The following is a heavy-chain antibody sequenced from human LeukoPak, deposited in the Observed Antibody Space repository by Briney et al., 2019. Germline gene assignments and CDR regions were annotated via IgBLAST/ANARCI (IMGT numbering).Heavy chain of an antibody. Sequence: SETLSLTCAVYGGSFSGYYWSWIRQSPGKGLEWIGEINHSGSTNYNPSLKSRVTISVDTSKNQFSLKLSSVTAADTAVYYCARPNDYVWGSYRRRGNWFDPWGQGTLVTVSS. CDR3: ARPNDYVWGSYRRRGNWFDP. V-gene: IGHV4-34*01. CDR1: GGSFSGYY. D-gene: IGHD3-16*02. CDR2: INHSGST. J-gene: IGHJ5*02.